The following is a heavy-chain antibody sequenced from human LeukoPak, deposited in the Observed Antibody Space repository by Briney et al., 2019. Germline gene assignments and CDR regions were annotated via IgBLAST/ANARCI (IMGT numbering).Heavy chain of an antibody. CDR3: ARDSLGCSSTSCSDY. V-gene: IGHV3-48*01. D-gene: IGHD2-2*01. J-gene: IGHJ4*02. CDR2: ISSGSSTI. CDR1: GFTFSSYS. Sequence: GGSLRLSCAASGFTFSSYSMNWVRQAPGEGLEWVSYISSGSSTIYYADSVKGRFTISRDNAKNSLYLQMNSLRAEDTAVYYCARDSLGCSSTSCSDYWGQGTLVTVSS.